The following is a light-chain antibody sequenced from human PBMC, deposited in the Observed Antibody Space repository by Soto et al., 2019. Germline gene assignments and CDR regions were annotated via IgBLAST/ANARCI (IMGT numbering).Light chain of an antibody. Sequence: STLSASVGARVTITCRASQSISSWLAWYQQKPGKAPKLLIYDASSLESGVPSRFSGSGSGTEFTLTISSLQPDDFATYYCQQYNSYSWTFGQGTKVDIK. CDR3: QQYNSYSWT. CDR2: DAS. J-gene: IGKJ1*01. V-gene: IGKV1-5*01. CDR1: QSISSW.